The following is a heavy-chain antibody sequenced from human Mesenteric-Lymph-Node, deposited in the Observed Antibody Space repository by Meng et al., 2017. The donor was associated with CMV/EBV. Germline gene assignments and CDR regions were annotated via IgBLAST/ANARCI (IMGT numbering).Heavy chain of an antibody. CDR3: ARDKDTGSYYSDY. V-gene: IGHV3-20*03. D-gene: IGHD1-26*01. CDR2: INWNGGST. Sequence: APGLTFDDYGMSRVRQAPGKGLEWVSGINWNGGSTGYADSVKGRFTISRDNAKNSLYLQMNSLRAEDTALYYCARDKDTGSYYSDYWGQGTLVTVSS. J-gene: IGHJ4*02. CDR1: GLTFDDYG.